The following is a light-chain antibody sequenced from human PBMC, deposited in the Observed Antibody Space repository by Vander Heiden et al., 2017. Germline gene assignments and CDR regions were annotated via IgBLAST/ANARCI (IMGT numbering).Light chain of an antibody. J-gene: IGKJ1*01. CDR2: DAS. Sequence: DIQMTQSPSTLSASVGDRVTITCRASQSISSWLAWYQQKPGKAHKLLIYDASSLESGGPSRFSGSGSGTEFTLTISSLQPDDFATYDCQQYNSYSQTFGQGTKVEIK. CDR1: QSISSW. V-gene: IGKV1-5*01. CDR3: QQYNSYSQT.